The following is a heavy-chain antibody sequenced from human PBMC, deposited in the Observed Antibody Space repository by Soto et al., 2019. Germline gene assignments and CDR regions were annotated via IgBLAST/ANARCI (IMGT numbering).Heavy chain of an antibody. CDR1: GGSIISYY. Sequence: SETLSLTCTVSGGSIISYYWSWIRQPPGKGLEWLGYSYSSGSTNYNPSLKSRVSISLDTSKNQFSLKLTSVTAADTAVYYCTRGSHFYYFDYWGHGTLVTVSS. CDR2: SYSSGST. CDR3: TRGSHFYYFDY. J-gene: IGHJ4*01. V-gene: IGHV4-59*01. D-gene: IGHD3-10*01.